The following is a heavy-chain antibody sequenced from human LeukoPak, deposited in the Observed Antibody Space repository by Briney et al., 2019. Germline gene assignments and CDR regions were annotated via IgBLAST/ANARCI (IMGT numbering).Heavy chain of an antibody. CDR1: GGSISSYY. CDR2: IHYSGST. J-gene: IGHJ6*02. Sequence: SETLSLTCTVSGGSISSYYWSWIRQPPGKGLEWIGYIHYSGSTYYNPSLKSRVTISVDTSKNQFSLKLSSVTAADTAVYYCLGSARSSYCYGMDVWGQGTTVTVSS. CDR3: LGSARSSYCYGMDV. V-gene: IGHV4-59*08. D-gene: IGHD2-15*01.